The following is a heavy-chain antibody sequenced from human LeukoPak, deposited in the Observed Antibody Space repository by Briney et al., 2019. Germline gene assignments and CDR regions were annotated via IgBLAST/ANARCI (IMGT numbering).Heavy chain of an antibody. Sequence: GGSLRLSCAASGFTFSSYAMHWVRQAPGKGLEWVAVISYDGSNKYYADSVKGRFTISRDNSKNTLYLQMNSLRAEDTAVYYCATPPIGYCSSTSCFDYWGQGTLVTVSS. J-gene: IGHJ4*02. CDR3: ATPPIGYCSSTSCFDY. D-gene: IGHD2-2*01. CDR2: ISYDGSNK. V-gene: IGHV3-30-3*01. CDR1: GFTFSSYA.